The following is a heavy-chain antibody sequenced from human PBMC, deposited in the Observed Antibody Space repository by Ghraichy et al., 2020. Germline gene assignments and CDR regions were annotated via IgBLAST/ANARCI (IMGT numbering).Heavy chain of an antibody. CDR3: ARGYGTYLDY. CDR2: IIPIFGTA. J-gene: IGHJ4*02. V-gene: IGHV1-69*13. D-gene: IGHD1-14*01. Sequence: SVTVSCKASGGTFSSYAISWVRQAPGQGLEWMGGIIPIFGTANYAQKFQGRVTIPADESTSPAYMELSSLRSEDTAVYYCARGYGTYLDYGGQGTLVTVSS. CDR1: GGTFSSYA.